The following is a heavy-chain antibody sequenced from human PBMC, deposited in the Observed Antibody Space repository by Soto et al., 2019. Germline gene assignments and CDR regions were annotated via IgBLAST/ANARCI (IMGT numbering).Heavy chain of an antibody. D-gene: IGHD2-15*01. CDR3: ASATVVAATFDF. Sequence: EVQLVESGGGLVKPGGSLTLSCVASGFAFRSYNMNWVRQAPGKGLEWVASISSGSSNIYYADSVKGRFTISRDNAKNSLFLQMDSLRAEDSAVYYCASATVVAATFDFWGQGTLVTVSS. J-gene: IGHJ4*02. CDR2: ISSGSSNI. CDR1: GFAFRSYN. V-gene: IGHV3-21*01.